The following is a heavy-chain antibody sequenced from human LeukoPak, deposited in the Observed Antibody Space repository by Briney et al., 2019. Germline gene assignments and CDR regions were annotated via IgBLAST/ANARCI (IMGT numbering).Heavy chain of an antibody. CDR1: GDSISSYF. CDR3: ARSPTVALIDY. CDR2: IYYSGST. V-gene: IGHV4-59*01. Sequence: SETLSLTCTVSGDSISSYFWSWMRQPPGKGLEWIGCIYYSGSTKYKPSLKSRVTISVDTSKNQFSLRLGSVTTADTAVYYCARSPTVALIDYWGQGTLVTASS. J-gene: IGHJ4*02. D-gene: IGHD4-23*01.